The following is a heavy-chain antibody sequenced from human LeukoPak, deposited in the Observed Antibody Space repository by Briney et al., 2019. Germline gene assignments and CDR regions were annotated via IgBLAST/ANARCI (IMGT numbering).Heavy chain of an antibody. Sequence: ASVKVSCKASGGTFSSYAIIWVRQAPGQGLEWMGRIIPILGIANYAQKFQGRVTITADKSTSTAYMELSSLRSEDTAVYYCARGSRDSIDYWGQGNLVTVSS. CDR1: GGTFSSYA. D-gene: IGHD3-10*01. V-gene: IGHV1-69*04. CDR2: IIPILGIA. CDR3: ARGSRDSIDY. J-gene: IGHJ4*02.